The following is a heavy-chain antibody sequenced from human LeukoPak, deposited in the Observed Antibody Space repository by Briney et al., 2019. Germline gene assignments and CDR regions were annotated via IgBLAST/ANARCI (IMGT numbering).Heavy chain of an antibody. D-gene: IGHD1-26*01. V-gene: IGHV1-18*01. CDR2: INSYSGNT. J-gene: IGHJ4*02. Sequence: ASVKVSCKASGYTFTSYGISWLRQAPGQGLEWMGWINSYSGNTNYAQKFQGRVTMTTDISTTTVYMELRSLTSDDTAVYYCARDRSGGTYYVYWGQGTLVTVSS. CDR3: ARDRSGGTYYVY. CDR1: GYTFTSYG.